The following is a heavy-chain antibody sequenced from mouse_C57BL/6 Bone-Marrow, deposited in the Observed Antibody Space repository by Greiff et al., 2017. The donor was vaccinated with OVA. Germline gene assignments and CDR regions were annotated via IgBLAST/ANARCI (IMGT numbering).Heavy chain of an antibody. CDR3: TRSYGSSSDY. V-gene: IGHV1-15*01. CDR1: GYTFTDYE. J-gene: IGHJ2*01. D-gene: IGHD1-1*01. Sequence: LQQSGAELVRPGASVTLSCKASGYTFTDYEMHWVKQTPVHGLEWIGAIDPETGGTAYNQKFKGKAILTADKSSSTAYMELRSLTSEDSAVYYCTRSYGSSSDYWGQGTTLTVSS. CDR2: IDPETGGT.